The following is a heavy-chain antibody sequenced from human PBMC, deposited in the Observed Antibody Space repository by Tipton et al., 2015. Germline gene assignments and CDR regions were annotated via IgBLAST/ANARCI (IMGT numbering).Heavy chain of an antibody. CDR2: IYPGDSET. J-gene: IGHJ4*02. CDR1: GYIFTSFW. D-gene: IGHD1-26*01. V-gene: IGHV5-51*01. Sequence: QLVKSGAEVKKPGESLKISCKGSGYIFTSFWIGWVRQMPGKGLEWMGTIYPGDSETRYNPSFQGQVTISADKSITTAYLQWRSLKASDTAMYYCVRRARRVGSHSYPYYFDYWGQGTLVPVSS. CDR3: VRRARRVGSHSYPYYFDY.